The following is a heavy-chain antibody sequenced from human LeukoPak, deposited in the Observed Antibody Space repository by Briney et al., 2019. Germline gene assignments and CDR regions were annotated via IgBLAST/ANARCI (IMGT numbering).Heavy chain of an antibody. V-gene: IGHV1-69*05. CDR2: IIPIFGTA. D-gene: IGHD3-22*01. J-gene: IGHJ4*02. CDR1: GGTFSSYA. CDR3: ASYYDSSGYYPFDY. Sequence: SVKVSCKASGGTFSSYAISWVRQAPGQRLEWMGGIIPIFGTANYAQKFQGRVTITTDESTSTAYMELSSLRSQDTAVYYCASYYDSSGYYPFDYWGQGTLVTVSS.